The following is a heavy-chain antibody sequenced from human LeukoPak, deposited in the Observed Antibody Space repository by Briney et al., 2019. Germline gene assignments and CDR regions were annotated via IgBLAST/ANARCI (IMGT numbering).Heavy chain of an antibody. V-gene: IGHV1-8*01. CDR2: MNPNSGNT. J-gene: IGHJ3*02. CDR3: ARGDIVVVPAASAFDI. Sequence: GASVKVSCKASGYTFTSYDINWVRQATGQGLEWMGWMNPNSGNTGYAQKFQGRGTMTRNTSISTAYMELSSLRSEDTAVYYCARGDIVVVPAASAFDIWGQGTMVTVSS. D-gene: IGHD2-2*01. CDR1: GYTFTSYD.